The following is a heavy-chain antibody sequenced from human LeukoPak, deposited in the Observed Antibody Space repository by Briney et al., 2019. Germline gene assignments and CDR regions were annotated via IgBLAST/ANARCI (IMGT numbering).Heavy chain of an antibody. CDR3: ARDYYGSGTPYSGMLFDP. V-gene: IGHV1-46*01. CDR2: INPSGGST. D-gene: IGHD3-10*01. J-gene: IGHJ5*02. Sequence: ASVKVSCKASRYTSTSYYMHWVRQAPGQGLEWMGIINPSGGSTSYAQKFQGRVTMTRDTSTSTVYMELSSLRSEDTAVYYCARDYYGSGTPYSGMLFDPWGQGTLVTVSS. CDR1: RYTSTSYY.